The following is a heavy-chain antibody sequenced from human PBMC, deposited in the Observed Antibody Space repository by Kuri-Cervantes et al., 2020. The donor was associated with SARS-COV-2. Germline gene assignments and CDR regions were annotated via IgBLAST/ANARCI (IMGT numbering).Heavy chain of an antibody. Sequence: GGSLRLSCAASGFTFSSYGMHWVRQAPGKGLEWVAVIWYDGSNKYYADSVKGRFTISRDNSKNSLYLQMNSLRDEDTAVYYCARDSGSHPHWGQGTLVNVSS. CDR3: ARDSGSHPH. V-gene: IGHV3-33*01. CDR1: GFTFSSYG. J-gene: IGHJ4*02. D-gene: IGHD1-26*01. CDR2: IWYDGSNK.